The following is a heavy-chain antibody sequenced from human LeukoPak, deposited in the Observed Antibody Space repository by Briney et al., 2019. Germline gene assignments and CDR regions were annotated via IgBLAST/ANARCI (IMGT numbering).Heavy chain of an antibody. CDR3: ARAVKALSKRSSSWAFDY. CDR1: GYTFTSYD. D-gene: IGHD6-13*01. CDR2: MNPNSGNT. Sequence: GASVKVSCKASGYTFTSYDINWVRQATGQGLEWMGWMNPNSGNTGYAQKFQGRVTITRNTSISTAYMEMSRLRSEDTAVYYCARAVKALSKRSSSWAFDYWGQGTLVTVSS. J-gene: IGHJ4*02. V-gene: IGHV1-8*03.